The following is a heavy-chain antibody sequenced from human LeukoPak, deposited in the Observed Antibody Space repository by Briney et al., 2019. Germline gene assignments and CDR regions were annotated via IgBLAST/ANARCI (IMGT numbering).Heavy chain of an antibody. V-gene: IGHV1-18*01. CDR1: GYTFTSYG. D-gene: IGHD3-9*01. Sequence: ASVKVSCKAFGYTFTSYGISWVRQAPGQGLEWMGWISAYNGNTNYAQKLQGRVTMTTDTSTSTAYMELRSLRSDDTAVYYCARDRYDILTGYSGFDPWGQGTLVTVSS. CDR3: ARDRYDILTGYSGFDP. CDR2: ISAYNGNT. J-gene: IGHJ5*02.